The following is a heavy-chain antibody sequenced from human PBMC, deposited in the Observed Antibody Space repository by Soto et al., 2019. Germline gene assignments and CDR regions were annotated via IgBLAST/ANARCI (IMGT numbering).Heavy chain of an antibody. V-gene: IGHV4-31*03. CDR1: GGSISSGGYY. Sequence: PSETLSLTCTVSGGSISSGGYYWSWIRQHPGKGLEWIGYIYYSGSTYYNPSLKSRVTISVDTSKSQFSLKLSSVTAADTAVYYCAREGGGIAAPSAPWGQGTLVTVSS. J-gene: IGHJ5*02. D-gene: IGHD6-6*01. CDR2: IYYSGST. CDR3: AREGGGIAAPSAP.